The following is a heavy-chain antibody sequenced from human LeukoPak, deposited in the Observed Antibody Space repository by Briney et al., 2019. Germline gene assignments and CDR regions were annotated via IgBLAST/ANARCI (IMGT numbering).Heavy chain of an antibody. CDR2: IYRGGST. V-gene: IGHV3-53*01. Sequence: PGGSLRLSCAASGFTVSSNYMSWVRQAPGKGLEWVSIIYRGGSTYYADSVKGRFTISRDNSKNTLYLQMNSLRAEDTAVYYCARDRSSGWYTDGMDVWGQGTTVTVSS. J-gene: IGHJ6*02. D-gene: IGHD6-19*01. CDR1: GFTVSSNY. CDR3: ARDRSSGWYTDGMDV.